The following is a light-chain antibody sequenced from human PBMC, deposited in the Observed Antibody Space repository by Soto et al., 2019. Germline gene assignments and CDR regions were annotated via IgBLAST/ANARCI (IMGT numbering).Light chain of an antibody. CDR1: SSDSGPTYH. Sequence: QSVLTQPPSVSGAPGQRATISCNGSSSDSGPTYHVHWFQQFPGTAPKLLIYGNTNRPSGVPDRFSGSKSGASASLAITGLQAEDEADYYCQSCDSSLGGCVFGGGTQLTVL. CDR3: QSCDSSLGGCV. V-gene: IGLV1-40*01. CDR2: GNT. J-gene: IGLJ7*01.